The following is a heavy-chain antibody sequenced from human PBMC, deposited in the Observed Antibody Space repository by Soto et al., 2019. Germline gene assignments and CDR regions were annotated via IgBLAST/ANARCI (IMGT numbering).Heavy chain of an antibody. Sequence: ASVKVSCKASGYTFTSYDIYWVRQATGQGLVWMGWMNPNTGNSGYAQKFQGRVTMTSDTSISTAHMELSSLRSEDTAVYYCARRAETNGWNGFGADKYYFDFWGQGTLVTVS. CDR2: MNPNTGNS. V-gene: IGHV1-8*01. J-gene: IGHJ4*02. CDR3: ARRAETNGWNGFGADKYYFDF. CDR1: GYTFTSYD. D-gene: IGHD1-1*01.